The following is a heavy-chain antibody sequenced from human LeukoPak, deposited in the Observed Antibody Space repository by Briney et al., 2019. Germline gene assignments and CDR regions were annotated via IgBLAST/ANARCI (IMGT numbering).Heavy chain of an antibody. V-gene: IGHV1-2*02. D-gene: IGHD2-21*02. J-gene: IGHJ4*02. CDR1: GYTSTGYY. CDR2: INPNSGGT. CDR3: ASRKKNCGGDCLPFDY. Sequence: EASVKVSCKASGYTSTGYYMHWVRQAPGQGLEWMGWINPNSGGTNYAQKFQGRVTMTRDTSISTAYMELSRLRSDDTAVYYCASRKKNCGGDCLPFDYWGQGTLVTVSS.